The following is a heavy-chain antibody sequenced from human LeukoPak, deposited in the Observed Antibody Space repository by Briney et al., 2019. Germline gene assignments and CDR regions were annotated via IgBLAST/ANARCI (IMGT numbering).Heavy chain of an antibody. V-gene: IGHV3-23*01. Sequence: PGGSLRLSCAASGFTFSSYGMSWVRQAPGKGLEWVSTISGSGGSTYYADSVKGRFTISRDNYKNTLYLQMSCLRAEDTAVYYCAKFSYYDRSGYLPRGMDVWGKGTTVTISS. D-gene: IGHD3-22*01. CDR2: ISGSGGST. J-gene: IGHJ6*04. CDR1: GFTFSSYG. CDR3: AKFSYYDRSGYLPRGMDV.